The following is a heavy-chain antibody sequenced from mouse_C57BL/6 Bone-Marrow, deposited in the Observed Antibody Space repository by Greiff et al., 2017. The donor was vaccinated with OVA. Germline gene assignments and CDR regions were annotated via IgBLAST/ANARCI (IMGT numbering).Heavy chain of an antibody. J-gene: IGHJ4*01. CDR3: ARMDYGSSYDAMDY. CDR2: ISSGSSTI. CDR1: GFTFSDYG. D-gene: IGHD1-1*01. V-gene: IGHV5-17*01. Sequence: VQLKESGGGLVKPGGSLKLSCAASGFTFSDYGMHWVRQAPEKGLEWVAYISSGSSTIYYADTVKGRFTISRDNAKNTLVLQMTSLRSEDTAMYYCARMDYGSSYDAMDYWGQGTSVTVSS.